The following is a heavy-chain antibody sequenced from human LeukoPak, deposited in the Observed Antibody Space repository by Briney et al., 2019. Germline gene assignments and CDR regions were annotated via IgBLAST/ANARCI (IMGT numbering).Heavy chain of an antibody. CDR3: VRATWDY. CDR2: IYNTGGT. J-gene: IGHJ4*02. Sequence: PGGSPRLSCAASGFSISSDYMTWVRQAPGKGLEWVSVIYNTGGTKYADSVRGRFTISRDNSKNTVFLQMNSPRPEDTAVYYCVRATWDYWGQGTLVTVSS. V-gene: IGHV3-66*01. CDR1: GFSISSDY.